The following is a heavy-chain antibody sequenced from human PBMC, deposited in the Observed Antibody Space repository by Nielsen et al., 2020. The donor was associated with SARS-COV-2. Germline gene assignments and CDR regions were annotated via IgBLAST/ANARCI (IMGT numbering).Heavy chain of an antibody. V-gene: IGHV3-23*01. CDR2: ISGSGGST. CDR3: TTEEAWELLAVWYFDY. CDR1: GFTFSSYA. J-gene: IGHJ4*02. D-gene: IGHD1-26*01. Sequence: GGSLRLSCAASGFTFSSYAMSWVRQAPGKGLEWVSAISGSGGSTYYADSVKGRFTISRDNSKNTLYLQMNSLRAEDTAVYYCTTEEAWELLAVWYFDYWGQGTLVTVSS.